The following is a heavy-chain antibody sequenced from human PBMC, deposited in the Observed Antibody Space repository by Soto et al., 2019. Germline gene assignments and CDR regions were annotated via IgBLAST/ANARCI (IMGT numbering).Heavy chain of an antibody. J-gene: IGHJ6*02. CDR3: ATEGIDAIPGGMDV. V-gene: IGHV3-30*03. D-gene: IGHD6-13*01. CDR1: GFTFSSYG. Sequence: QVQLVESGGGVVQPGRSLRLSCAASGFTFSSYGMHWVRQAPGKGLEWVAVISYDGSNKYYADSVKGRFTISRDNSKNTLYLQMNGLRAEDTALYYGATEGIDAIPGGMDVWGQGTTVTVSS. CDR2: ISYDGSNK.